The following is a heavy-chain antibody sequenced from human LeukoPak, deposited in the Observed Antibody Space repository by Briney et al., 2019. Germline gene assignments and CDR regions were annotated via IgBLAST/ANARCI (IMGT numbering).Heavy chain of an antibody. J-gene: IGHJ4*02. D-gene: IGHD3-10*01. CDR1: GFTFSSYA. Sequence: GGSLSLSCAASGFTFSSYAMSWVRQAPGNGREWVSAISGSGGSTYYADSVKGRFTISRDNSKNTLYLQVNSLRAEDTAVYYCVKDSSMDRGDYDYFDYWGQRTLVTVSS. CDR3: VKDSSMDRGDYDYFDY. CDR2: ISGSGGST. V-gene: IGHV3-23*01.